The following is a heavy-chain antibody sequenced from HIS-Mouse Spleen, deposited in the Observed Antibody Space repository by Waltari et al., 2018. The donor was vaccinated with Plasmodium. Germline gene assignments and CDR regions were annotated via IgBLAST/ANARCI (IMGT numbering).Heavy chain of an antibody. CDR2: INPSGGST. Sequence: QVQLVQSGAEVKKPGASVKVSCKASGYTFTSYYMHWLRQATGQGLEWMGIINPSGGSTSYAQKFQGRVTMTRDTSTSTVYMELSSLRSEDTAVYYCARDLFRIGVAGTEYYYGMDVWGQGTTVTVSS. CDR3: ARDLFRIGVAGTEYYYGMDV. D-gene: IGHD6-19*01. V-gene: IGHV1-46*01. CDR1: GYTFTSYY. J-gene: IGHJ6*02.